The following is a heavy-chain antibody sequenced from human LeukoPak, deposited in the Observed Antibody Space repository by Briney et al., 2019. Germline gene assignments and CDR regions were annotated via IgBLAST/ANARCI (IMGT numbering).Heavy chain of an antibody. Sequence: ASVKVSCKASGYTFTGYYMHWVRQAPGQGLEWMGWINPNSGGTNYAQKFQGWVTMTRDTSISTAYMEQSRLRSDDTAVYYCARGYSSSSVYPDYWGQGTLVTVSS. CDR3: ARGYSSSSVYPDY. D-gene: IGHD6-6*01. CDR1: GYTFTGYY. CDR2: INPNSGGT. V-gene: IGHV1-2*04. J-gene: IGHJ4*02.